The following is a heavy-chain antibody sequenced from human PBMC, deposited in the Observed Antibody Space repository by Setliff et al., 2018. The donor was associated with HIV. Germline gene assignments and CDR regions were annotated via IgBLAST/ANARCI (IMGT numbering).Heavy chain of an antibody. CDR3: ARDRVGAFDY. CDR1: GFTFSSYS. D-gene: IGHD1-26*01. Sequence: GGSLRLSCAASGFTFSSYSMNWVRQAPGKGLEWVSYISSSSSTIYYADSVKGRFTISRDNAKNSLYLQMNSLRVEDTSVYYCARDRVGAFDYWGQGTLVTAPQ. V-gene: IGHV3-48*04. J-gene: IGHJ4*02. CDR2: ISSSSSTI.